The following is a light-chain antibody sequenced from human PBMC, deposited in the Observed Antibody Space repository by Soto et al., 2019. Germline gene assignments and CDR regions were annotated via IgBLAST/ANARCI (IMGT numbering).Light chain of an antibody. V-gene: IGKV3-15*01. Sequence: EIVMTQSPTILSVSPGERATLPFRASQSVSSNLAWYQQKPGQAPRLLIYGASTRASGIPARFSGSGSGTDFTLTISSLQSEDFAVYYCQQSNSWPRTFGQGTKVDIK. CDR3: QQSNSWPRT. CDR1: QSVSSN. J-gene: IGKJ1*01. CDR2: GAS.